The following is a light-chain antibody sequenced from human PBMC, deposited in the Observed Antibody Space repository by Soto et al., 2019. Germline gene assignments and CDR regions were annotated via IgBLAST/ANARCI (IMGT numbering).Light chain of an antibody. V-gene: IGKV3-20*01. CDR2: GAS. Sequence: ELVLTRSPVTLSLSPGERATLSCRASQTVNNNYLAWYQQIPGQAPRLLISGASGRATGTPDRFSGSASGTDFTLTISRLEPEDFAVYYCQQYGSSPLTFGGGTKV. CDR1: QTVNNNY. CDR3: QQYGSSPLT. J-gene: IGKJ4*01.